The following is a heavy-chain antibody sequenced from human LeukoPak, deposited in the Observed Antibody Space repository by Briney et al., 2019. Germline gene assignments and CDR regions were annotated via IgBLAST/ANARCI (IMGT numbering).Heavy chain of an antibody. D-gene: IGHD5-18*01. CDR1: GGSISSSNW. CDR3: ARGLRGYSYGNWFDP. J-gene: IGHJ5*02. V-gene: IGHV4-4*02. CDR2: INHGGIT. Sequence: PSETLSLTCAVSGGSISSSNWRSWVRQPPGKGLEWIGEINHGGITTYNPSLRSRVSISIDTSKMQFSLKLRAVTAADRAVYYCARGLRGYSYGNWFDPWGQGTLVTVSS.